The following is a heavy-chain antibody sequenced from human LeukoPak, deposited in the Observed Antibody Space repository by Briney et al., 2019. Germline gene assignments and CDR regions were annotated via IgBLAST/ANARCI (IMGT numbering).Heavy chain of an antibody. CDR2: ISAYNGNT. CDR1: GYTFTSYG. J-gene: IGHJ4*02. D-gene: IGHD3-10*01. CDR3: ARDRDYGSGSYYPIDY. V-gene: IGHV1-18*01. Sequence: ASVKVSCKASGYTFTSYGISWVRQAPGQGLEWMGWISAYNGNTNYARKLQGRVTMTTDTSTSTAYMELRSLRSDDTAVYYCARDRDYGSGSYYPIDYWGQGTLVTVSS.